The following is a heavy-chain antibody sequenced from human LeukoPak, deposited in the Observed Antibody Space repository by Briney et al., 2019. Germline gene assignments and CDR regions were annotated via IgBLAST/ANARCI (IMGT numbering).Heavy chain of an antibody. CDR3: VGEIVGAIKSYFGY. V-gene: IGHV3-7*01. CDR1: GFTFSSYW. D-gene: IGHD1-26*01. CDR2: IRQDGGLK. J-gene: IGHJ4*02. Sequence: PGGSLRLSCTASGFTFSSYWMSWVRQAPGKGLEWVANIRQDGGLKHYVDSVKGRFTISRDNAENSLYLQMNSLRAEDTAVYYCVGEIVGAIKSYFGYWGQGTLVTASS.